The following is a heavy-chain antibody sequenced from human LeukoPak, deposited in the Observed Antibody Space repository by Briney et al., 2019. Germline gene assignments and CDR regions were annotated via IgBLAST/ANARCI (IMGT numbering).Heavy chain of an antibody. Sequence: ASVKVSCKASGYTFTSYGISWVRQAPGQGLEWMGGIIPIFGTANYAQKFQGRVTITADKSTSTAYMELSSLRSEDTAVYYCARHPMVTNYFDYWGQGTLVTVSS. CDR2: IIPIFGTA. D-gene: IGHD5-18*01. J-gene: IGHJ4*02. CDR1: GYTFTSYG. V-gene: IGHV1-69*06. CDR3: ARHPMVTNYFDY.